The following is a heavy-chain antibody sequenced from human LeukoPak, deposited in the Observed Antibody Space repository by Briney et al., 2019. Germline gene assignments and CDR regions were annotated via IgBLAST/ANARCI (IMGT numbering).Heavy chain of an antibody. CDR2: ISGSGGST. CDR1: GFTFSSYA. CDR3: AKGTSGGSYAGFDY. Sequence: GGSLRLSCAASGFTFSSYAMSWVRQAPGKGLEWVSAISGSGGSTYYVDSVKGRFTISRDNSKNTLYLQMNSLRAEDTAVYYCAKGTSGGSYAGFDYWGQGTLVTVSS. V-gene: IGHV3-23*01. J-gene: IGHJ4*02. D-gene: IGHD3-16*01.